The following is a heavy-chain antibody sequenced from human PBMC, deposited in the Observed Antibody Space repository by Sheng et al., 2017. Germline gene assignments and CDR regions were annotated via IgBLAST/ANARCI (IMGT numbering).Heavy chain of an antibody. J-gene: IGHJ4*02. D-gene: IGHD3-22*01. V-gene: IGHV1-69*04. CDR3: AREDGDYFGYYYDSSGPQYYFDY. Sequence: QVQLVQSGAEVKKPGSSVKVSCKASGGTFSSYAISWVRQAPGQGLEWMGGIIPILGIANYAQKFQGRVTITADKSTSTAYMELSSLRSEDTAVYYCAREDGDYFGYYYDSSGPQYYFDYWGQGTLVTVSS. CDR1: GGTFSSYA. CDR2: IIPILGIA.